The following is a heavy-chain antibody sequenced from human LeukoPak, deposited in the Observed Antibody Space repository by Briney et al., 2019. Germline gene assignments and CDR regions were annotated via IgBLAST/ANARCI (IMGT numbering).Heavy chain of an antibody. D-gene: IGHD3-10*01. CDR2: ISYDGSNK. Sequence: GGSLRLSCAASGFTFSSYAMHWVRQAPGKGPEWVAVISYDGSNKYYADSVKGRFTISRDNSKNTLYLQMNSLRAEDTAVYYCAREAYGSGSYLDYWGQGTLVTVSS. CDR3: AREAYGSGSYLDY. V-gene: IGHV3-30-3*01. J-gene: IGHJ4*02. CDR1: GFTFSSYA.